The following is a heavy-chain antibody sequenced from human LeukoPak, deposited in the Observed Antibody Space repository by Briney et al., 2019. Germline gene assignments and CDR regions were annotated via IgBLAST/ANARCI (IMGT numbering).Heavy chain of an antibody. CDR3: ARDIGGGNSYGTRFDY. Sequence: PGGSLRLSCAASGFTVSSNYMNWVRQAPGKGLEWVSVIYSGGSTYYADSVKGRFTISRDNSKNTLYLQMNSLRAEDTAVYYCARDIGGGNSYGTRFDYWGQGTLVTVSS. CDR2: IYSGGST. J-gene: IGHJ4*02. V-gene: IGHV3-53*01. CDR1: GFTVSSNY. D-gene: IGHD5-18*01.